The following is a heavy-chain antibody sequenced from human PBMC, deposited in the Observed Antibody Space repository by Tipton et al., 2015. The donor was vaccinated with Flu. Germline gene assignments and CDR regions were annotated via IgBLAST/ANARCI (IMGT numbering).Heavy chain of an antibody. CDR1: GGSISSYY. V-gene: IGHV4-59*07. CDR2: IYYCGST. CDR3: ARAGGLYAFDI. J-gene: IGHJ3*02. D-gene: IGHD1-26*01. Sequence: TLSLTCTVSGGSISSYYWSWIRQPPGKGLEWIGYIYYCGSTNYNPSLKSRVTISVDTSKNQFSLKLSSVTAADTAVYYCARAGGLYAFDIWGQGTMVTVSS.